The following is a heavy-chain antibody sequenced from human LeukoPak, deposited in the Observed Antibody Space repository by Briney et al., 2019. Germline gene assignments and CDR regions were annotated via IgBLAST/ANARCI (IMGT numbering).Heavy chain of an antibody. CDR1: GFTFSSYA. J-gene: IGHJ4*02. D-gene: IGHD2-15*01. CDR2: ISSDGGRT. Sequence: GGSLRLSCAASGFTFSSYAMHWVRQAPGKGLEYVSAISSDGGRTYYAPSVKGRFTISRDNSKNTLYLQMDSLRAEDIAVYYCGRVDCSGGSCYTAPVDYWGQGTLVTVSS. CDR3: GRVDCSGGSCYTAPVDY. V-gene: IGHV3-64*01.